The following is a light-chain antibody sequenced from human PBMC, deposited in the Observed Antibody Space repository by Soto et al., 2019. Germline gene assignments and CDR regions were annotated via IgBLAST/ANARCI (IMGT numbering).Light chain of an antibody. CDR3: QRYDSSWT. Sequence: DIQMTQSASTLSASLGDRVTITSRDIQSISGWLAWYQQEPGTAPKLLLCNASSLACGVPSRFRGSEYGTEFTLTISSLQPDDFATYYCQRYDSSWTFGKGTNVDIK. V-gene: IGKV1-5*01. CDR1: QSISGW. J-gene: IGKJ1*01. CDR2: NAS.